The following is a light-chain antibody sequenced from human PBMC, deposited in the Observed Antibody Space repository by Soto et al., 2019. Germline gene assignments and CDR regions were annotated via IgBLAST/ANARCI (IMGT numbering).Light chain of an antibody. CDR3: QQYGTSPYT. CDR2: GAY. V-gene: IGKV3-20*01. CDR1: QSVSSN. J-gene: IGKJ2*01. Sequence: EIVLTQSPGILSFSPGERATLSCRASQSVSSNVAWYQQKPGQAPGLLISGAYKRFTGISDRFSGSGSGTDFTLTISSLEPEDVAVYYCQQYGTSPYTFGQGTQLEIK.